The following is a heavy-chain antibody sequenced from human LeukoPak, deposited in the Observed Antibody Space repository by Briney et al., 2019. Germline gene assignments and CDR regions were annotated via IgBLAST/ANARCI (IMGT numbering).Heavy chain of an antibody. D-gene: IGHD3-16*01. CDR2: ISWNSGSI. CDR3: ARVQQYDVFDY. J-gene: IGHJ4*02. V-gene: IGHV3-9*01. CDR1: GFTFDDYA. Sequence: PGGSLRLSCAASGFTFDDYAMHWVRQAPGKGLEWVSGISWNSGSIGYADSVKGRFTISRDNARNSLYLQMNSLRAEDTALYYCARVQQYDVFDYWGQGTLVTVSS.